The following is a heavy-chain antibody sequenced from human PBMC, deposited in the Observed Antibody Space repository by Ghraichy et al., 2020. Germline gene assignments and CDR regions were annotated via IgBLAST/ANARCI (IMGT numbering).Heavy chain of an antibody. D-gene: IGHD1-26*01. CDR1: GFTFSTYA. V-gene: IGHV3-23*01. CDR2: IGGSDYST. J-gene: IGHJ4*02. CDR3: AKDDASGSYDDY. Sequence: GGSLRLSCAASGFTFSTYAMSWVRQAPGKGLEWVSTIGGSDYSTYYADSVKGRFTISRDNSKNTLYLQMNSLRGDDTAVYFCAKDDASGSYDDYWGQGTLVTV.